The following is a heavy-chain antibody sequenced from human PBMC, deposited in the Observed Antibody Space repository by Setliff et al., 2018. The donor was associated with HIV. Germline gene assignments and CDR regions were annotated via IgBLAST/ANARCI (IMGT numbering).Heavy chain of an antibody. Sequence: PGGSLRLSCAASGFTFSSYAMNWVRQAPGKGLEWVSTISDSGARTYYADSVKGRFTISRDNSKNTVYLQMNSLRAEDTAEYYCAKELAASGLGYFDSWGRGIRVTVSS. CDR2: ISDSGART. V-gene: IGHV3-23*01. J-gene: IGHJ4*02. CDR1: GFTFSSYA. CDR3: AKELAASGLGYFDS. D-gene: IGHD3-22*01.